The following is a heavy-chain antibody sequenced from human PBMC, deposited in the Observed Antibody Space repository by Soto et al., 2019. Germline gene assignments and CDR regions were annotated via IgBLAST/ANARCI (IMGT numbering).Heavy chain of an antibody. Sequence: EVQLLESGGGLVQPGGSLRLSCAASEFTFSNYAMSWVRQAPGKGLEWVSAISYGGGTTYYADSVKGRFTISRDNSKNTPYLQMNSLRAEYTAVYYCAKNPGYYYDSTGYHFDSWGQGTLVTVSS. CDR1: EFTFSNYA. V-gene: IGHV3-23*01. CDR2: ISYGGGTT. J-gene: IGHJ4*02. CDR3: AKNPGYYYDSTGYHFDS. D-gene: IGHD3-22*01.